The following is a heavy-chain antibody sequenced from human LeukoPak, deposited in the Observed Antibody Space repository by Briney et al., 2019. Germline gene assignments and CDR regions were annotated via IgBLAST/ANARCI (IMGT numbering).Heavy chain of an antibody. D-gene: IGHD1-26*01. CDR2: FDPEDGET. V-gene: IGHV1-24*01. CDR1: GYTLTELS. Sequence: GASVKVSCTVSGYTLTELSMHWVRQAPGKGLGWMGGFDPEDGETIYAQKFQGRVTMTEDTSTDTAYMELSSLRSEDTAVYYCARGGGNSGSYGLDYWGQGTLVTVSS. CDR3: ARGGGNSGSYGLDY. J-gene: IGHJ4*02.